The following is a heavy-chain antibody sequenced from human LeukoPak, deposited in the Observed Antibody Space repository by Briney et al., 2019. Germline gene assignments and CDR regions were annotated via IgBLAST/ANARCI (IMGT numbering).Heavy chain of an antibody. D-gene: IGHD5-18*01. J-gene: IGHJ4*02. CDR2: ISAYKGNT. CDR3: ARALVGYSYGLFDY. Sequence: ASVKVSCKASGYTFTSYGISWVRQAPGQGLEWMEWISAYKGNTNYAHKLQGRFTMTTDTSTTTAYMELSSLRSDDTAVYYCARALVGYSYGLFDYWGQGTLVTVSS. V-gene: IGHV1-18*01. CDR1: GYTFTSYG.